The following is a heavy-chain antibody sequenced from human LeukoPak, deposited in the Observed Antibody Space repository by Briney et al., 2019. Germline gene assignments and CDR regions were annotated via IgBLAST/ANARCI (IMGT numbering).Heavy chain of an antibody. V-gene: IGHV4-4*02. CDR2: IYHSGSP. D-gene: IGHD1-1*01. Sequence: SGTLSLTCAVSGGSISSNNRWGWVRQPPGKGLEWIGEIYHSGSPNYNPSLRSRVTISVDKSRNHFSLNLSSVTAADTAVYYCARVNINNWHSYDYWGQGTLVTVSS. J-gene: IGHJ4*02. CDR1: GGSISSNNR. CDR3: ARVNINNWHSYDY.